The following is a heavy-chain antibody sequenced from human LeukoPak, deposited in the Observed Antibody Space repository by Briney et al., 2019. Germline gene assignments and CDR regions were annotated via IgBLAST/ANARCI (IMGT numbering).Heavy chain of an antibody. V-gene: IGHV4-4*07. D-gene: IGHD7-27*01. CDR1: GGSISSYY. CDR2: IYTSGST. Sequence: SETLSLTCTVSGGSISSYYWSWIRQPAGKGLEWIGRIYTSGSTNYNPSLKSRVTTSVDTSKNQFSLKLSSVTAADTAVYYCARVLNWGPSYYFDYWGQGTLVTVSS. J-gene: IGHJ4*02. CDR3: ARVLNWGPSYYFDY.